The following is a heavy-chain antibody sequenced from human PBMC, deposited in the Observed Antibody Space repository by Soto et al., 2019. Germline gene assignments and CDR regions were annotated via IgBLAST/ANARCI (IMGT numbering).Heavy chain of an antibody. J-gene: IGHJ3*02. Sequence: SETLSLTCAVSGYSISSGYYWGWIRQLPGKGPEWIGSIYHSGSTYYNPSLESRVTISVDTSKNQFSLKLSSVTAADTAVYYCARGLMDAFDIWGQGTMVTVSS. D-gene: IGHD2-8*01. V-gene: IGHV4-38-2*01. CDR3: ARGLMDAFDI. CDR2: IYHSGST. CDR1: GYSISSGYY.